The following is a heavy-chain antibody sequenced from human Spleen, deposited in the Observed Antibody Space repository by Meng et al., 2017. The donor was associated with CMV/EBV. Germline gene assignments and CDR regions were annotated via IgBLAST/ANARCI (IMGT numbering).Heavy chain of an antibody. CDR2: IYSGGST. Sequence: GGSLRLSCAASGFKFDDYTMHWVRQAPGKGLEWVSVIYSGGSTYYADSVKGRFTISRDNSKNTLYLQMNSLRLEDTAIYFCARDGWLQSYYFDFWGQGTLVTVSS. D-gene: IGHD5-24*01. CDR3: ARDGWLQSYYFDF. CDR1: GFKFDDYT. J-gene: IGHJ4*02. V-gene: IGHV3-53*05.